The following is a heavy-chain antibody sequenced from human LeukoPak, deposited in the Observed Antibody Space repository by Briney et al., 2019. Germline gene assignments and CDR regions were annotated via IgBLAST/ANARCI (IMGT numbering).Heavy chain of an antibody. V-gene: IGHV3-23*01. J-gene: IGHJ4*02. CDR3: AKGFAFVGDNFFDY. CDR1: GFTFSIYA. D-gene: IGHD1-26*01. CDR2: IGDTT. Sequence: GGSLRLSCAASGFTFSIYAMSWVSQAPGKGLEWVSAIGDTTYDADSVEGRFTISRDNSKNTLYLQMNSLRAEDAAIYYCAKGFAFVGDNFFDYWGQGTLVTVSS.